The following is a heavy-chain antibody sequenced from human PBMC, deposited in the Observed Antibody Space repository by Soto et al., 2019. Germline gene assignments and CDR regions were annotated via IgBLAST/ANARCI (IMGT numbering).Heavy chain of an antibody. Sequence: GASVKVSCKVSGYTLSELAIHWVRQAPGQGFECVGGFDPEGSDAIYAQKFQGRVTMTSDTSTETAYMELESLTSEDTAFYYCATMGLCGPGCYSFDYWGQGTLVTVSS. CDR2: FDPEGSDA. J-gene: IGHJ4*02. CDR3: ATMGLCGPGCYSFDY. CDR1: GYTLSELA. D-gene: IGHD2-21*02. V-gene: IGHV1-24*01.